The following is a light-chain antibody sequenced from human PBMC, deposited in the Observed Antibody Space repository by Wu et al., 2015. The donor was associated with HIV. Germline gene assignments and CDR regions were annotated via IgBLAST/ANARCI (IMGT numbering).Light chain of an antibody. CDR3: QQYDQWRT. Sequence: ETVMTQSPAILSMSPGERATLSCRASQSVSNYLAWYQQKPGQAPRLLIYAASLRAPGSPARFSGSGSGTEFTLTISSMQSEDFAFYYCQQYDQWRTFGQGTKVESK. V-gene: IGKV3-15*01. CDR1: QSVSNY. CDR2: AAS. J-gene: IGKJ1*01.